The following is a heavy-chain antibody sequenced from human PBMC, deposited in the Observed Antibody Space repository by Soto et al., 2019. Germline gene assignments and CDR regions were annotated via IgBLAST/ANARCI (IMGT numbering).Heavy chain of an antibody. D-gene: IGHD2-2*01. J-gene: IGHJ4*02. CDR2: FDPEDGET. CDR3: ATLAAAMDGYYFDY. CDR1: GYTLTELS. Sequence: ASVKVSCKDSGYTLTELSMQWVRQAPGKGLEWMGGFDPEDGETIYAQKFQGRVTMTEDTSTDTAYMELSSLRSEDTAVYYCATLAAAMDGYYFDYWGQGTLVTVSS. V-gene: IGHV1-24*01.